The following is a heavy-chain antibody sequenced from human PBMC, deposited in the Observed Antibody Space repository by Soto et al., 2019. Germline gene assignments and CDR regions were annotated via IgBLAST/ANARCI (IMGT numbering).Heavy chain of an antibody. D-gene: IGHD3-22*01. Sequence: QVQLVESGGGVAQPGRSLRLSCAASGFTFSSYAMHWVRQAPGKGLEWVAVISYDGSNKYYADSVKGRFTISRDNSKNTLYLQMNSLRADYTAIYYCTMRNYYDSSGPIGASYYFDYWGQGTLVTVSS. J-gene: IGHJ4*02. V-gene: IGHV3-30-3*01. CDR3: TMRNYYDSSGPIGASYYFDY. CDR1: GFTFSSYA. CDR2: ISYDGSNK.